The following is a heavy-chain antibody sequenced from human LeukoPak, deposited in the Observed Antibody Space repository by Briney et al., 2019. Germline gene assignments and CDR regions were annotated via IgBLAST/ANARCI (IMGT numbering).Heavy chain of an antibody. D-gene: IGHD2-15*01. J-gene: IGHJ4*02. CDR3: ARRPQYCRGGACYD. CDR2: INPNSGGT. CDR1: GNTFTGYY. V-gene: IGHV1-2*02. Sequence: ASVKVSCKASGNTFTGYYMHWVRQAPGQGLEWMGWINPNSGGTNYAQKFQGRVTMTRDTSISSAYMELSRLRSDDPAVYYCARRPQYCRGGACYDWGQGTLVTVSS.